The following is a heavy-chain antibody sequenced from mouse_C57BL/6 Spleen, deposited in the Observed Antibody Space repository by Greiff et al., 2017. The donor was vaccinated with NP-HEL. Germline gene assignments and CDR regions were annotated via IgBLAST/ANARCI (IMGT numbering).Heavy chain of an antibody. CDR2: IDPSDSYT. CDR1: GYTFPSYW. J-gene: IGHJ3*01. V-gene: IGHV1-50*01. Sequence: QVQLQQPGAELVKPGASVKLSCKASGYTFPSYWMQWVKQRPGQGLEWIGEIDPSDSYTTYNQKFKGKATLTVDTSSSTAYMQLSSLTSEDSAVYYCARSKSYWGQGTLVTVSA. CDR3: ARSKSY.